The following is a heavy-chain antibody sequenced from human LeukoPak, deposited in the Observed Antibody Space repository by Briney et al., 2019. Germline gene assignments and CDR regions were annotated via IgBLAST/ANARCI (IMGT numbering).Heavy chain of an antibody. CDR3: AKVEGTPS. CDR2: INQSGST. D-gene: IGHD1-1*01. Sequence: SETLSLTCAVYGGSFSGYYWVWIRQPPGRGLEWIGEINQSGSTNYNPSRKSRVTMSLDTSKNQFSLRLSSVTAADTAVYYCAKVEGTPSWGQGTLVTVSS. CDR1: GGSFSGYY. V-gene: IGHV4-34*01. J-gene: IGHJ4*02.